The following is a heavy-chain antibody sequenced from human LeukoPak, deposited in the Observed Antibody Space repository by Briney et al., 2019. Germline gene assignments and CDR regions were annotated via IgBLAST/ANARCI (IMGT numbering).Heavy chain of an antibody. CDR2: INTAGDT. J-gene: IGHJ5*02. V-gene: IGHV3-13*01. D-gene: IGHD3-22*01. Sequence: GGSLRLSCAASGFTLSSYDMHWVRHATGKGLEWVSTINTAGDTYYPGSVKGRFTISRENAKNSLYLQMNSLRAGDTAVYYCARGDYYDSSGYPNWFDPWGQGTLVTVSS. CDR3: ARGDYYDSSGYPNWFDP. CDR1: GFTLSSYD.